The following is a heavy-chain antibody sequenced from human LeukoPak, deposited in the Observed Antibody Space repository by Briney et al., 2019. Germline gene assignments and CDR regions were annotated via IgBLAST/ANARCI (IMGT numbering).Heavy chain of an antibody. Sequence: SETLSLTCTVSGGSINRYYWSWIRQPPGKGLEWIGYSHYSGSTNYNPSLKSRVTISVDTSKKQFSLKLSSVTAADTAMYYCARGGGGSWYGTVDYWGQGTLVTVSS. CDR2: SHYSGST. D-gene: IGHD6-13*01. CDR3: ARGGGGSWYGTVDY. V-gene: IGHV4-59*01. J-gene: IGHJ4*02. CDR1: GGSINRYY.